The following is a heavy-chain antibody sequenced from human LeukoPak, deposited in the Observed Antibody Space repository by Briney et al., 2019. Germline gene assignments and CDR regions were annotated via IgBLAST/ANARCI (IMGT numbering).Heavy chain of an antibody. CDR3: ARVRTMVRGGFDY. V-gene: IGHV4-34*01. CDR2: INHSGST. Sequence: PSETLSLTRAVYRGSFSGYNWSWIRQPPRKGLEWIGEINHSGSTNYNPSLKSRVTISVDTSKNQFSLKLSSVTAADTAVYYCARVRTMVRGGFDYWGQGTLVTVSS. J-gene: IGHJ4*02. CDR1: RGSFSGYN. D-gene: IGHD3-10*01.